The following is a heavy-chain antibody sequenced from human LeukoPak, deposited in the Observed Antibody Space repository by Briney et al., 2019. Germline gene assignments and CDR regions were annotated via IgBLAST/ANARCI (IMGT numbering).Heavy chain of an antibody. CDR1: GYTFTGYY. CDR3: AREAQYYDFWEDAFDI. D-gene: IGHD3-3*01. J-gene: IGHJ3*02. V-gene: IGHV1-2*02. CDR2: INPSSGGT. Sequence: GASVKVSCKASGYTFTGYYMHWVRQAPGQGLEWMGWINPSSGGTNYAQKLQGRVTMTTDTSTSTAYMELRSLRSDDTAVYYCAREAQYYDFWEDAFDIWGQGTMVTVSS.